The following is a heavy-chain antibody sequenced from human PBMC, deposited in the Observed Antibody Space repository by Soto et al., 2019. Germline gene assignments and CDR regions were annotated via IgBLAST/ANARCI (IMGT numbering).Heavy chain of an antibody. CDR1: GYTFTNYY. CDR3: ARDLAAGDS. Sequence: QVQLVQSGAEVKKPGASVKLSCRTSGYTFTNYYIHWVRQAPGQGLEWLAIINPASGSTNYAQDFQVSVTLTMDTSTTTVYMEWSGLRAEDTAIFYGARDLAAGDSWGQGTLVTVSS. CDR2: INPASGST. D-gene: IGHD6-13*01. J-gene: IGHJ4*02. V-gene: IGHV1-46*01.